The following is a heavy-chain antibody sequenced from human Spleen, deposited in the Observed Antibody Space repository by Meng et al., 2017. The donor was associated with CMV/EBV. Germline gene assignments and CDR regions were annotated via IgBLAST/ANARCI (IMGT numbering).Heavy chain of an antibody. D-gene: IGHD2-2*02. CDR2: ISSRSIHI. CDR1: TFSDYS. V-gene: IGHV3-21*01. Sequence: TFSDYSMNWVRQPPGKGLEWVSSISSRSIHIFYADSVKGRFTVSRDNADNSLYLQMSSLRADDTAVYYCARGRGYCSSTGCYNNFDYWGQGTLVTVSS. J-gene: IGHJ4*02. CDR3: ARGRGYCSSTGCYNNFDY.